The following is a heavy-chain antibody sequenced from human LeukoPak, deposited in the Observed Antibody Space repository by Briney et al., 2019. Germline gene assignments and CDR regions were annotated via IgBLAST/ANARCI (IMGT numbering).Heavy chain of an antibody. CDR3: ANAKEAAFGY. Sequence: KPSETLSLTCTVSGGPISCSSYFWGWMRQPPGEGLVWIGSIYYSGSTNPHPSLQSPVTIYLDTSKNHLSLNLRSVAAADKAVYYCANAKEAAFGYWGQGTLVTVSS. J-gene: IGHJ4*02. CDR1: GGPISCSSYF. D-gene: IGHD6-13*01. CDR2: IYYSGST. V-gene: IGHV4-39*02.